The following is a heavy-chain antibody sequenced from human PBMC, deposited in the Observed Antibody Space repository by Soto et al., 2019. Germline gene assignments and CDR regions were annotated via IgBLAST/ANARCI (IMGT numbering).Heavy chain of an antibody. CDR1: GYTLTELS. CDR3: ATVPLMSYYDILTGYYKGIDY. CDR2: SDPEDGET. J-gene: IGHJ4*02. V-gene: IGHV1-24*01. D-gene: IGHD3-9*01. Sequence: ASVKVSCKVSGYTLTELSMRWVRQAPGKGLEWMGGSDPEDGETIYAQKFQGRVTMTEDTSTDTAYMELSSLRSEDTAVYYCATVPLMSYYDILTGYYKGIDYWGQGTLVTVSS.